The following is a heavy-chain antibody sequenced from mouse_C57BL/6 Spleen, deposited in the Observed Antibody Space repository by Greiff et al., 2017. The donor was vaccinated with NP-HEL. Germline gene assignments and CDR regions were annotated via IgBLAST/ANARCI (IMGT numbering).Heavy chain of an antibody. J-gene: IGHJ3*01. CDR1: GFSFTSYG. Sequence: QVQLLQSGPGLVQPSQSLSITCTVSGFSFTSYGVHWVRQSPGKGLEWLGVIWSGGSTDYNAAFICRLSISKDNSKRQGFFKMNSLQADDTAIYYCATPDYDCDGFAYWGQGTLVTVSA. CDR3: ATPDYDCDGFAY. V-gene: IGHV2-2*01. D-gene: IGHD2-4*01. CDR2: IWSGGST.